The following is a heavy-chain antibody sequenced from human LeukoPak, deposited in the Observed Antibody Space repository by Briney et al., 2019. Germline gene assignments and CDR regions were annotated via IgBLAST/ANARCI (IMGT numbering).Heavy chain of an antibody. J-gene: IGHJ4*02. CDR2: IYNSGST. V-gene: IGHV4-61*02. CDR1: GGSISRGSYY. CDR3: ARDDRDGANDYVWGSYRQS. Sequence: SETLSLTCTVSGGSISRGSYYWNWIRQPAGKGLEWMGRIYNSGSTNYNPSLKSRVTISVDTSKNQFSLKLSSVTAADTAVYYCARDDRDGANDYVWGSYRQSWGQGTLVTVSS. D-gene: IGHD3-16*02.